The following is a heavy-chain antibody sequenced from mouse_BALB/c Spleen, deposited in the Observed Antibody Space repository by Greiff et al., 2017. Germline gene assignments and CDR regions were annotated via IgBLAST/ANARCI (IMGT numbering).Heavy chain of an antibody. D-gene: IGHD2-1*01. CDR1: GFTFSSFG. Sequence: EVMLVESGGGLVQPGGSRKLSCAASGFTFSSFGMHWVRQAPEKGLEWVAYISSGSSTIYYADTVKGRFTISRDNPKNTLFLQMTSLRSEDTAMYYCARSRGNPGYFDYWGQGTTLTVSS. CDR2: ISSGSSTI. CDR3: ARSRGNPGYFDY. J-gene: IGHJ2*01. V-gene: IGHV5-17*02.